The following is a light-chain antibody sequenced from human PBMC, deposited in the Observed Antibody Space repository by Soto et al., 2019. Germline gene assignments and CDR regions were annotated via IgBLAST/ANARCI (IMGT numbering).Light chain of an antibody. Sequence: QSVLTQPPSVSGDPGQRVTISCTGSSSNIGATYDVHRYQQLPGTAPKLLIFDNFNRPSGVPDRFSGSKSGTSASLAITGLQAEDEADYYCQSYDSSMSGYVFGTGTKLTVL. CDR2: DNF. V-gene: IGLV1-40*01. CDR1: SSNIGATYD. CDR3: QSYDSSMSGYV. J-gene: IGLJ1*01.